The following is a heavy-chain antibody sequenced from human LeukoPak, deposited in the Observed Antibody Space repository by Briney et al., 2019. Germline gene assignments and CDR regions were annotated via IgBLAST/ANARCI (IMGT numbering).Heavy chain of an antibody. Sequence: SETLSLTCTVSGGSISSGGYYWSWIRQHPGKGLEWIGYIYYSGSTFYNPSLRSRVTISVDTSKNQFSLKLSSVTAADTAVYYCASPPPRGVDAFDIWGQGTMVTVSS. J-gene: IGHJ3*02. D-gene: IGHD3-10*01. CDR2: IYYSGST. V-gene: IGHV4-31*03. CDR3: ASPPPRGVDAFDI. CDR1: GGSISSGGYY.